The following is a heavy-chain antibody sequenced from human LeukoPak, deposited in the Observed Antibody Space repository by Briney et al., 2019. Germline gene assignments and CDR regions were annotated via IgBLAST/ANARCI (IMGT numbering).Heavy chain of an antibody. V-gene: IGHV3-21*01. CDR2: ISSSSSYI. D-gene: IGHD3-22*01. J-gene: IGHJ4*02. CDR1: GFTFSSYA. CDR3: ARDAIDNYYGSSGYYSY. Sequence: GGSLRLSCAASGFTFSSYAMSWVRQAPGKGLEWVSSISSSSSYIYYADSVKGRFTISRDNAKNSLYLQMNSLRAEDTAVYYCARDAIDNYYGSSGYYSYWGQGTLVTVSS.